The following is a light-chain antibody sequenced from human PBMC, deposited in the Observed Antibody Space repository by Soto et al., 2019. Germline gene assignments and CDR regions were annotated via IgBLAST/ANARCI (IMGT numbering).Light chain of an antibody. CDR2: SVT. CDR1: SSDVGAYNS. Sequence: QSVLTQPASVSGSPGQSITISCTGTSSDVGAYNSVSWYQQHPDKAPKLIIFSVTSRTSGLSDRFSGSKSDNTASLTISGLRTEDEADYYCSSAISSSTYLFGTGTKVTVL. V-gene: IGLV2-14*03. J-gene: IGLJ1*01. CDR3: SSAISSSTYL.